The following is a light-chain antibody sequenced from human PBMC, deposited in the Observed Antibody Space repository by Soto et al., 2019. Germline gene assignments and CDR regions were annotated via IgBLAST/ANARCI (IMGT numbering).Light chain of an antibody. J-gene: IGLJ2*01. CDR3: SSYAGSNNF. V-gene: IGLV2-8*01. Sequence: QSVLTQPPSASGSPGQSVTISCTGTSSDVGGYNYVSWYQQHPGKAPKLMIYEVTKRPSGVPDRFSGSKSGNTASLPVSGLQADDEADYYCSSYAGSNNFFGGGTKLTVL. CDR2: EVT. CDR1: SSDVGGYNY.